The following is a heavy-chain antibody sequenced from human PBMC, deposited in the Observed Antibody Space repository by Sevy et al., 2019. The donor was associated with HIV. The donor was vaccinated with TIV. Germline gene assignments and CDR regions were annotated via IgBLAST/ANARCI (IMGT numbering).Heavy chain of an antibody. V-gene: IGHV1-18*01. J-gene: IGHJ4*02. CDR1: GYTFTCYG. CDR3: ARDELYYYDSSGSFDY. D-gene: IGHD3-22*01. Sequence: ASVKVSCKASGYTFTCYGMSWVRQAPGQGLEWMGWISAYNGNTNYAQMLQGRVTMTTDTSTSTAYMELRSLRSDDTAVYYCARDELYYYDSSGSFDYWGQGTLVTVSS. CDR2: ISAYNGNT.